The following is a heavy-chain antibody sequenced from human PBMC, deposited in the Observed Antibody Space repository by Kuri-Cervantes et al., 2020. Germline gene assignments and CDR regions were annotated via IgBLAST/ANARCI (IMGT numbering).Heavy chain of an antibody. D-gene: IGHD4-17*01. V-gene: IGHV3-43D*04. CDR2: ISWEGGST. J-gene: IGHJ4*02. Sequence: GGSLRLSCAASEFTFDDYSMHWVRQGPGMGLDCVSLISWEGGSTHYADSVKGRFALSRDNAKNSLYLQMNSLRAEDTALYYCAKANGDPGFGNYFDYWGQGTLVTVSS. CDR1: EFTFDDYS. CDR3: AKANGDPGFGNYFDY.